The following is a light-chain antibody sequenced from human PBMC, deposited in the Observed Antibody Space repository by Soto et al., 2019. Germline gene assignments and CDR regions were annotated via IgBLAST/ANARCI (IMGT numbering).Light chain of an antibody. CDR1: SSDVGGYNY. V-gene: IGLV2-14*01. CDR3: SSYTSSSIDYV. J-gene: IGLJ1*01. Sequence: QSALTQPASVSGSPGQSITISCTGTSSDVGGYNYVSWYQQHPGKAPKLMIYEVSNRPSGVSNRFSGSMSGNTASLTISGLQAEDEADYYCSSYTSSSIDYVFGTGTKLTVL. CDR2: EVS.